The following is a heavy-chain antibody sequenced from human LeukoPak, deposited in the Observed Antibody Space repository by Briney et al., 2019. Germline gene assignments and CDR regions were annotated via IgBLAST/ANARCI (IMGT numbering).Heavy chain of an antibody. CDR1: GGSISSYF. CDR3: ARGAGNYYFYGMDV. V-gene: IGHV4-59*01. J-gene: IGHJ6*02. Sequence: SEALSLTCTVSGGSISSYFWSWIRQPPGKGLEWIGHIYYSGSTNYNPSLKSRVTVSVDTSKDQFSLKLSSVTAADTAVYYCARGAGNYYFYGMDVWGQGTTVTVSS. CDR2: IYYSGST.